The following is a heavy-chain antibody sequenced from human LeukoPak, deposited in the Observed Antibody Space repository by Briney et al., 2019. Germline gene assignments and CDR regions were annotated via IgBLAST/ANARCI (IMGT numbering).Heavy chain of an antibody. D-gene: IGHD1-26*01. J-gene: IGHJ4*02. CDR3: AKSSGSYYFDY. CDR2: ISGSGGST. Sequence: GGSLRLSCAASGFTFNKYAMNWVRQPPGKGLEWVSAISGSGGSTYYADSVKGRFTISRDNSKNTLYLQMNSLRAEDTAVYYCAKSSGSYYFDYWGQGTLVTVSS. CDR1: GFTFNKYA. V-gene: IGHV3-23*01.